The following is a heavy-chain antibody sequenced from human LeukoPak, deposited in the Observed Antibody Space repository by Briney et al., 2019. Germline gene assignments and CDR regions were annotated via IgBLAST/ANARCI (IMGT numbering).Heavy chain of an antibody. V-gene: IGHV1-69*02. Sequence: SVKVSCKASGGTFSSYTISWVRQAPGQGLEWMGRIIPILGIANYAQKFQGRVTITADKSTSTAYMELSSLRSEDTAVYHCARGLRYFDWLSDAFDIWGQGTMVTVSS. D-gene: IGHD3-9*01. CDR3: ARGLRYFDWLSDAFDI. CDR2: IIPILGIA. CDR1: GGTFSSYT. J-gene: IGHJ3*02.